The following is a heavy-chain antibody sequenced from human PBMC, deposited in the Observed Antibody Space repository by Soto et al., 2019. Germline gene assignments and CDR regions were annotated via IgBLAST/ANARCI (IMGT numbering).Heavy chain of an antibody. CDR3: VRSFGWYAIDY. CDR2: ISHIGSF. Sequence: QVLLQESGPGLVQPSGTLSLSCAVSGVSISSNYYWGWVRQSPGKGLEWLGDISHIGSFNYSPSLINRFIISMDRSENQFSLKLNSVTAADTAVYYCVRSFGWYAIDYWGQGTLVIVSS. CDR1: GVSISSNYY. D-gene: IGHD6-19*01. J-gene: IGHJ4*02. V-gene: IGHV4-4*02.